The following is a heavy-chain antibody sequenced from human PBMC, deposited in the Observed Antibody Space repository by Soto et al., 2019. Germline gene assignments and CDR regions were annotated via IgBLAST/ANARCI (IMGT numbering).Heavy chain of an antibody. CDR2: IKSKTDGGTT. CDR1: GFTFSNAW. J-gene: IGHJ4*02. D-gene: IGHD5-18*01. CDR3: TTSFRKTRGYSYGYGWDFVDY. V-gene: IGHV3-15*01. Sequence: EVQLVESGGGLEKPGGSLSLSCAASGFTFSNAWMSWVRQAPGKGLEWVGRIKSKTDGGTTDYAAPVKGRFTISRDDSKNTLYLQMNSLKTEDTAVYYCTTSFRKTRGYSYGYGWDFVDYWGQGTLVTVSS.